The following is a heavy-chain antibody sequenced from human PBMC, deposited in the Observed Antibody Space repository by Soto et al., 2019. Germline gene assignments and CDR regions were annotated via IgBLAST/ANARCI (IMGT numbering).Heavy chain of an antibody. D-gene: IGHD6-19*01. CDR3: ARDNRIAVAAPGY. CDR1: GYTFTGYY. CDR2: INPNSGGT. J-gene: IGHJ4*02. V-gene: IGHV1-2*02. Sequence: EASVKFSCKASGYTFTGYYMHWVRQAPGQGLEWMGWINPNSGGTNYAQKFQGRVTMTRDTSISTAYMELSRLSSDDTAVYYCARDNRIAVAAPGYWGQGTLVTVSS.